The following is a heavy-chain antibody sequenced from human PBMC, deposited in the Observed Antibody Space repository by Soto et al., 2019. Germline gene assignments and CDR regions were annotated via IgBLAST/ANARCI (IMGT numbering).Heavy chain of an antibody. Sequence: ASVTVSCKASGYTFTSYYMHWVRQAPGQGLEWMGIINPSGGSTSYAQKFQGRVTMTRGTSTSTVYMELSSLRSEDTAVYYCARDGRYYDFWSGVDYWGQGTLVTVSS. V-gene: IGHV1-46*03. CDR3: ARDGRYYDFWSGVDY. D-gene: IGHD3-3*01. J-gene: IGHJ4*02. CDR2: INPSGGST. CDR1: GYTFTSYY.